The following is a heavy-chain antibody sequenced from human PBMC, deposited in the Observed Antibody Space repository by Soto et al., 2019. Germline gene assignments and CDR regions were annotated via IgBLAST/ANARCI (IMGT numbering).Heavy chain of an antibody. V-gene: IGHV1-24*01. D-gene: IGHD3-3*01. Sequence: ASVKVSCKVSGYTLTELSMHWVRQAPRKGLEWMGGFDPEDGETIYAQKFQGRVTMTEDTSTDTAYMELSSLRSEDTAVYYCATTITIFGVVTYGMGVWGQGTTVTVSS. J-gene: IGHJ6*02. CDR3: ATTITIFGVVTYGMGV. CDR1: GYTLTELS. CDR2: FDPEDGET.